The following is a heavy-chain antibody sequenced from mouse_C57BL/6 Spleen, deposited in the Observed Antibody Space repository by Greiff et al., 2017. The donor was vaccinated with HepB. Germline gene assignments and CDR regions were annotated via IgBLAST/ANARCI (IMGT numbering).Heavy chain of an antibody. CDR1: GYTFTDYD. Sequence: VQLQQSGPVLVKPGASLKMTCKASGYTFTDYDMNWVKQSHGKSLEWIGVINPYNGGTSYNQTFKGKATLTVDKSSNTAYMELNSLTSEYSAVYYCARSVDGNFDDWGQGITLTVAS. J-gene: IGHJ2*01. D-gene: IGHD2-1*01. V-gene: IGHV1-19*01. CDR2: INPYNGGT. CDR3: ARSVDGNFDD.